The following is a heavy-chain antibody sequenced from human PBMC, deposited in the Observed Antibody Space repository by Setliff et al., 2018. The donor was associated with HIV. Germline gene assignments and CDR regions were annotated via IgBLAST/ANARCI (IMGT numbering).Heavy chain of an antibody. Sequence: ASVKVSCKASGYTFTGYYIHWVRRAPGQGLEWMGRTNPSSGGTNYAPKFQGRVTMTRDKSISTAYMELSRLRSDDTAVYYCATWGGSPDEYFYYYMDVWGKGTTVTVSS. V-gene: IGHV1-2*06. D-gene: IGHD1-26*01. CDR1: GYTFTGYY. CDR2: TNPSSGGT. CDR3: ATWGGSPDEYFYYYMDV. J-gene: IGHJ6*03.